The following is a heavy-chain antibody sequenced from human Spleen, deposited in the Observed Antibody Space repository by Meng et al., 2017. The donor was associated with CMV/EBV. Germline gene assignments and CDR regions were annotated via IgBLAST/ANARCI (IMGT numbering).Heavy chain of an antibody. J-gene: IGHJ4*02. Sequence: GVFASRKRVAWNWCRQPPSIGLEWLGRTYYRSKWYNDYAVAVKSRIIINPDTSKNQFSLQVKSVTPEDTAVYFCARALAMTGDIIDSWGQGTLVTSPQ. CDR3: ARALAMTGDIIDS. CDR2: TYYRSKWYN. CDR1: GVFASRKRVA. D-gene: IGHD6-19*01. V-gene: IGHV6-1*01.